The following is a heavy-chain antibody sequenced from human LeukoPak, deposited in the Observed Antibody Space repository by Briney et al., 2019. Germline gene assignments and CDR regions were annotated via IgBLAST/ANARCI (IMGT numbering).Heavy chain of an antibody. Sequence: SETLSLTCTVSGGSISSYYWSWIRQPPGKGLEWIGYIYYSGSTNYNPSLKSRVTISVDTSKNLFSLKLSSVTAADTAVYYCAGHIAVAGIYYYYGMDVWGQGTTVTVSS. CDR3: AGHIAVAGIYYYYGMDV. CDR2: IYYSGST. J-gene: IGHJ6*02. CDR1: GGSISSYY. D-gene: IGHD6-19*01. V-gene: IGHV4-59*08.